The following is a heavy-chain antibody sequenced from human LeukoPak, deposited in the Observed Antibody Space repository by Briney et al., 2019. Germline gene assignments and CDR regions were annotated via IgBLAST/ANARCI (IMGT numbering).Heavy chain of an antibody. CDR2: ISAYNGNT. V-gene: IGHV1-18*01. CDR3: ARSDQLLWEDAFDI. Sequence: GASVKVSCKASGYTFTSYGISWVRQAPGQGLEWMGWISAYNGNTNYAQKLQGRVTMTTDTSTSTAYMELRSLRSDDTAVYYCARSDQLLWEDAFDIWGQGTMVTVSS. CDR1: GYTFTSYG. D-gene: IGHD2-2*01. J-gene: IGHJ3*02.